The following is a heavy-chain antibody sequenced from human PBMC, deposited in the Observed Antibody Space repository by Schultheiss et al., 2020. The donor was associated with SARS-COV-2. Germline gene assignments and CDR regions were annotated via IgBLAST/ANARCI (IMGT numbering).Heavy chain of an antibody. Sequence: SETLSLTCTVSGGSISSYYWSWIRQPPGKGLEWIGYIYYSGSTNYNPSLKSRVTISVDTSKNQFSLKLSSVTAADTAVYYCASMPVTTVTPGTDLYYYYGMDVWGQGTTVTVSS. CDR1: GGSISSYY. D-gene: IGHD4-17*01. V-gene: IGHV4-59*01. J-gene: IGHJ6*02. CDR2: IYYSGST. CDR3: ASMPVTTVTPGTDLYYYYGMDV.